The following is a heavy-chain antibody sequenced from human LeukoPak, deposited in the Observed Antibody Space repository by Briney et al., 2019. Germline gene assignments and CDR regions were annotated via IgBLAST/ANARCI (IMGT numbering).Heavy chain of an antibody. J-gene: IGHJ4*02. CDR3: AKGRDGYNADFDY. CDR2: ISGSGGST. CDR1: GFTFSSYA. D-gene: IGHD5-12*01. Sequence: GGSLRLSCAASGFTFSSYAMSWVRQAPGKGLEWVSGISGSGGSTYYADSVKCRFTISRDNSKNTLYLQMNSLRAEDTAVYYCAKGRDGYNADFDYWGQGTLVTVSS. V-gene: IGHV3-23*01.